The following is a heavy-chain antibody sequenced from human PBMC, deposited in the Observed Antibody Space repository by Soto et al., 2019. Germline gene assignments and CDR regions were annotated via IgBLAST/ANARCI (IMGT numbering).Heavy chain of an antibody. D-gene: IGHD3-3*02. V-gene: IGHV3-21*01. Sequence: GSLRLSCVTSGFTFSRNTMNWVRQAPGKGLEWVASITSSGSYVYYADSVKGRFSASRDNAKNSLSLQMDSLRPDDTAIYFCVKDEGIEAMDVWGQGTTVTVSS. CDR1: GFTFSRNT. CDR2: ITSSGSYV. CDR3: VKDEGIEAMDV. J-gene: IGHJ6*02.